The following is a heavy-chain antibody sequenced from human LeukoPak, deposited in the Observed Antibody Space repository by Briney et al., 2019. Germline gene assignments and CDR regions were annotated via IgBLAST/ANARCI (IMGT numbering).Heavy chain of an antibody. J-gene: IGHJ4*02. Sequence: NASETLSLTCAVYGGSFSGYYWSWIRQPPGKGLEWIGEINHSGSTNYNPSLKSRVTISVDTSKNQFSLKLSSVTAADTAVYYCARATGWQWLVRGRYYFDYWGQGTLVTVSS. CDR1: GGSFSGYY. CDR3: ARATGWQWLVRGRYYFDY. V-gene: IGHV4-34*01. D-gene: IGHD6-19*01. CDR2: INHSGST.